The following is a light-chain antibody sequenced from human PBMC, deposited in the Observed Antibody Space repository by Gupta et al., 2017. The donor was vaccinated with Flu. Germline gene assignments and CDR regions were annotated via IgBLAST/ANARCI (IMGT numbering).Light chain of an antibody. V-gene: IGKV1-39*01. J-gene: IGKJ1*01. Sequence: DIQMTQSPSSLSASSGDRVVITCRASQDIGNFLNWYQHKPGRAPRLLISAASRLQSGVPARFSGSGSGTDFTLSVSSLQTDDFATYYCQQSYLTPRTFGQGTRVEVK. CDR3: QQSYLTPRT. CDR1: QDIGNF. CDR2: AAS.